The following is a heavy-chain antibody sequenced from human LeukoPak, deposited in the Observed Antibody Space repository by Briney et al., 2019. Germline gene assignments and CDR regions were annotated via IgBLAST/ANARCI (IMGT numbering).Heavy chain of an antibody. Sequence: SETLSLTCTVSGYSISSGYYWGWIRQPPGKGLEWFGSIYHSGSTYYNPSLKSRVTISVDTSKNQFSLKLSSVTAADTAVYYCARDSAWAVSSSSVPPFGYWGQGTLVTVSS. CDR2: IYHSGST. D-gene: IGHD6-6*01. V-gene: IGHV4-38-2*02. CDR3: ARDSAWAVSSSSVPPFGY. CDR1: GYSISSGYY. J-gene: IGHJ4*02.